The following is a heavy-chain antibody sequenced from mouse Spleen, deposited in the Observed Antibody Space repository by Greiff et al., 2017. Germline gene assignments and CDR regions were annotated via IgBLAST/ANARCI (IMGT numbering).Heavy chain of an antibody. D-gene: IGHD2-4*01. CDR3: ARRRYDYDWFAY. Sequence: EVKLVESGGGLVKPGGSLKLSCAASGFTFSSYAMSWVRQTPEKRLEWVATISSGGSYTYYPDSVKGRFTISRDNAKNTLYLQMSSLRSEDTAMYYCARRRYDYDWFAYWGQGTLVTVSA. CDR2: ISSGGSYT. V-gene: IGHV5-9-1*01. CDR1: GFTFSSYA. J-gene: IGHJ3*01.